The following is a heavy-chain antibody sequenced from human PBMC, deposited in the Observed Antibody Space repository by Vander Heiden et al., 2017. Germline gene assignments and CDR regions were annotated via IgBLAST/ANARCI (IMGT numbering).Heavy chain of an antibody. CDR1: GFTFSTYG. V-gene: IGHV3-33*01. J-gene: IGHJ4*02. Sequence: QVHLVESGGGVVQPGGSLRLSCAASGFTFSTYGMHWGRQAPGKGLEWVALIWSDGSNHNFGDSVKGRFTISRDNSKNTVYLQMNSLRAEDTALYYCARGAYTSGSAVYFDYWGQGTLVTVSS. CDR2: IWSDGSNH. D-gene: IGHD6-19*01. CDR3: ARGAYTSGSAVYFDY.